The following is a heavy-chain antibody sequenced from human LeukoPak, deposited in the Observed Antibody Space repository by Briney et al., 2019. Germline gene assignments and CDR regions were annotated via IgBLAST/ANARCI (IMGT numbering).Heavy chain of an antibody. CDR2: IYTRGST. Sequence: SQTLSLTCTVSGGSISSGSYYWSWIRQPAGKGLEWIGRIYTRGSTNYNPSLKSRVTISVDTSKNQFSLKLSSVTAADTAVYYCARGGNSSGWYDFGYMDVWGKGTTVTISS. D-gene: IGHD6-19*01. J-gene: IGHJ6*03. CDR3: ARGGNSSGWYDFGYMDV. CDR1: GGSISSGSYY. V-gene: IGHV4-61*02.